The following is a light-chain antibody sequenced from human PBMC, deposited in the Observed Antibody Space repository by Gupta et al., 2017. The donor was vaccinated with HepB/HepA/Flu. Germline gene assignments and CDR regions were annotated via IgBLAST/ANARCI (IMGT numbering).Light chain of an antibody. CDR2: DAS. Sequence: EVVLTQSPDTLSLSPGERATLSCRASQSISYYLAWYQKKPGQAPRLLIYDASKRATGIKARFRGSGQGTDLEFTLTISSLEPEDFAVYYCQQRNNWPLTFGGGTKVEIK. V-gene: IGKV3D-11*02. CDR3: QQRNNWPLT. J-gene: IGKJ4*01. CDR1: QSISYY.